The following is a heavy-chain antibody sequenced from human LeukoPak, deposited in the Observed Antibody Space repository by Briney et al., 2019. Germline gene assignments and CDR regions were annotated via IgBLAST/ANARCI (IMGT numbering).Heavy chain of an antibody. CDR3: ARGGYYYLDV. CDR1: GGSISPYH. CDR2: IFHSGTT. Sequence: SETLSLTCTMSGGSISPYHWSWIRQPPGKGLEWIAYIFHSGTTKYNPSLKSRVAISLDTPKSQFSLKLHSVTAADTAVYYCARGGYYYLDVWGGGTTVTVSS. V-gene: IGHV4-59*01. J-gene: IGHJ6*03.